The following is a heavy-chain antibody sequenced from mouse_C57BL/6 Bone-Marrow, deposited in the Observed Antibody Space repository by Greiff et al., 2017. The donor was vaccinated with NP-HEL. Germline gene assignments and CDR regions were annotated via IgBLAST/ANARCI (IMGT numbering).Heavy chain of an antibody. Sequence: VKLQQSGAELVKPGASVKVSCKASGYTFTSYWMHWVKQRPGQGLEWIGRIHPSDSDTNYNQKFKGKATLTVDKSSSTAYMQLSSLTSEDSAVYYCAITIVTPFAYWGQGTLVTVSA. CDR3: AITIVTPFAY. V-gene: IGHV1-74*01. D-gene: IGHD2-5*01. CDR2: IHPSDSDT. CDR1: GYTFTSYW. J-gene: IGHJ3*01.